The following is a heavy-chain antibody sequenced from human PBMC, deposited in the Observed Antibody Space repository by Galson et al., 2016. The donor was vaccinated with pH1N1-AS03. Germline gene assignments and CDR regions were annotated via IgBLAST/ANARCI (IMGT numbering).Heavy chain of an antibody. Sequence: ETLSLTCAVSGGSFSGYYYTWIRQPPGKGLEWIGGIHHSGSTTNYSPSLKSRVTISVDTSKNQFSLKLTSVTAADTAVYFCARGGVFFSGSGSYHHWDQGNLVTVSS. V-gene: IGHV4-34*01. D-gene: IGHD3-10*01. CDR3: ARGGVFFSGSGSYHH. CDR2: IHHSGSTT. CDR1: GGSFSGYY. J-gene: IGHJ4*02.